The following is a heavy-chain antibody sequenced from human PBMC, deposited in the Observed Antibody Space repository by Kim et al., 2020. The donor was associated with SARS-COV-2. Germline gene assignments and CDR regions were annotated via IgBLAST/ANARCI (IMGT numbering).Heavy chain of an antibody. V-gene: IGHV3-74*01. CDR1: GFTFSSYW. CDR2: IDSDGSAT. J-gene: IGHJ6*03. D-gene: IGHD6-6*01. CDR3: ARGISSYYFYMDV. Sequence: GGSLRLSCAASGFTFSSYWMHWVRQTPEKGLMWVARIDSDGSATSHARSVKGRFTVSRDNAQNTVYLQMDSLRAEDTAVYFCARGISSYYFYMDVWGKGT.